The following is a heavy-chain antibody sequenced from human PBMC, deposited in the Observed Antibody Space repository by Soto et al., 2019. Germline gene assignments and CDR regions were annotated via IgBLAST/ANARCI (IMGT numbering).Heavy chain of an antibody. D-gene: IGHD3-9*01. J-gene: IGHJ1*01. Sequence: QVKLVESGGGVVQPGRSLRLSCAASGFTFNFFAMDWVRQAPGKGLEWVAVISYDGSNKYYAESVKGRFTISRDNSKNTLYLQMNSLKPEDTGVYYCARARTGYNPEYFQHWGQGTLVTVSS. CDR2: ISYDGSNK. V-gene: IGHV3-30-3*01. CDR1: GFTFNFFA. CDR3: ARARTGYNPEYFQH.